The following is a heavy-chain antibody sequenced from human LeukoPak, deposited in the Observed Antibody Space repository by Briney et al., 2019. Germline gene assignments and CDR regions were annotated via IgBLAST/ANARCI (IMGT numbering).Heavy chain of an antibody. CDR1: GFTFSSYG. V-gene: IGHV3-33*06. CDR2: IWYDGSNK. J-gene: IGHJ4*02. D-gene: IGHD5-18*01. CDR3: AKDERGYSYGLIDY. Sequence: PGGSLRLSCAASGFTFSSYGMRWVRQAPGKGLEWVAVIWYDGSNKYYADSVKGRFTISRDNSKNTLYLQMNSLRAEDTAVYYCAKDERGYSYGLIDYWGQGTLVTVSS.